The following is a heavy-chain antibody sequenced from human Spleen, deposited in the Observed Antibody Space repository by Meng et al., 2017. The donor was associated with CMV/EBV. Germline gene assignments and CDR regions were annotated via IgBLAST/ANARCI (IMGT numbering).Heavy chain of an antibody. CDR2: IKYDGRET. D-gene: IGHD3-10*01. CDR3: ATLRGSGTSWSFDY. Sequence: GGSLRLSCAASGFTFSSYWMSWVRQAPGKGLEWVANIKYDGRETYYVDSVRGRFTISRDNTKNSLILQMNSLRVEDTAVYFCATLRGSGTSWSFDYWGQGTLVTVSS. V-gene: IGHV3-7*01. J-gene: IGHJ4*02. CDR1: GFTFSSYW.